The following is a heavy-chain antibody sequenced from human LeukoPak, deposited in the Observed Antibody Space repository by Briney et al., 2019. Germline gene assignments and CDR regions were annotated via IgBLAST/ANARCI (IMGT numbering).Heavy chain of an antibody. D-gene: IGHD3-9*01. J-gene: IGHJ4*02. CDR1: GFTFSSYG. CDR3: AKDLPLTGPTGGLFDY. V-gene: IGHV3-30*18. CDR2: ISYDGSNK. Sequence: PGGSLRLSCAASGFTFSSYGMHWVRQAPGKGLEWVAVISYDGSNKYYADSVKGRFTISRDNSKNTLYLQMNSLRAEDTAVYYCAKDLPLTGPTGGLFDYWGQGTLVTVSS.